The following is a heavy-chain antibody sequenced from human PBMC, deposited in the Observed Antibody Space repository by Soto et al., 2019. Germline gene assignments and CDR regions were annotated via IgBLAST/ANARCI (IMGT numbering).Heavy chain of an antibody. CDR1: GGSFSGYY. V-gene: IGHV4-34*01. CDR3: SRGSPLMVYARNIYAP. J-gene: IGHJ5*02. D-gene: IGHD2-8*01. CDR2: INHSGST. Sequence: SETLSLTCAVYGGSFSGYYWSWIRQPPGKGLEWIGEINHSGSTNYNPSLKSRVTISVDTSKNQFSLKLSSVTAADTAVFYCSRGSPLMVYARNIYAPSGQGTPVIVSS.